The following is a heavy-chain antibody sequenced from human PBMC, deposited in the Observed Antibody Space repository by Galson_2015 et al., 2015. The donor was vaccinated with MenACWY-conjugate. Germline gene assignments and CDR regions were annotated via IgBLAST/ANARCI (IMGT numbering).Heavy chain of an antibody. J-gene: IGHJ5*02. CDR2: IKCRTDGGTT. Sequence: SLRLSCATSGLTFSNVWMSWVRQAPGKGLEWVARIKCRTDGGTTDYATPVKGRFTILRDDSAKTLYLQMNGLKIEDTAMYFCTRDRDVGGSRWWFDPWGQGTLVTVPS. V-gene: IGHV3-15*01. CDR1: GLTFSNVW. CDR3: TRDRDVGGSRWWFDP. D-gene: IGHD2-15*01.